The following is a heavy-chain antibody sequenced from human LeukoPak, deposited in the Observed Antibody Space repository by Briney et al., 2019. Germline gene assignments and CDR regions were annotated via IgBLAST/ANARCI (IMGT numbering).Heavy chain of an antibody. J-gene: IGHJ4*02. CDR3: AKATGYYDSSGYYYRYFDY. Sequence: PGGSLRLSCAASGFPFSNYAMQWVRQAPGKGLEYVSGISSNGGTTVYANSVKGRFTISRDNSKNTLYPQMGSLRAEDMAVYYCAKATGYYDSSGYYYRYFDYWGQGTLVTVSS. CDR2: ISSNGGTT. D-gene: IGHD3-22*01. CDR1: GFPFSNYA. V-gene: IGHV3-64*01.